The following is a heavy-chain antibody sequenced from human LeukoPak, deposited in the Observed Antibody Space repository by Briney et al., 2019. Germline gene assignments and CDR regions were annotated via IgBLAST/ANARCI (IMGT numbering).Heavy chain of an antibody. Sequence: PSETLSLTCTVSGGSISSYYWSWIRQPPGEGLEWIGYIYYSGSTNYNPSLKSRVTISVDTSKNQFSLKLSSVTAADTAVYYCARDPYYDSLDAFDIWGQGTMVTVSS. CDR2: IYYSGST. J-gene: IGHJ3*02. V-gene: IGHV4-59*01. D-gene: IGHD3-22*01. CDR1: GGSISSYY. CDR3: ARDPYYDSLDAFDI.